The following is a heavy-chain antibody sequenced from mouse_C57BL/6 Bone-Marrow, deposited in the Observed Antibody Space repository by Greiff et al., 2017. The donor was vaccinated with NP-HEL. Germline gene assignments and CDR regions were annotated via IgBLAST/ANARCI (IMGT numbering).Heavy chain of an antibody. J-gene: IGHJ1*03. CDR2: ISNGGGST. CDR1: GFTFSDYY. D-gene: IGHD2-5*01. V-gene: IGHV5-12*01. CDR3: ARHYSNYWYFDV. Sequence: EVQLVESGGGLVQPGGSLKLSCAASGFTFSDYYMYWVRQTPEKRLEWVAYISNGGGSTYYPDTVKGRFTISRDNAKNTLYLQMSRLKSEDTAMYYCARHYSNYWYFDVWGTGTTVTVSS.